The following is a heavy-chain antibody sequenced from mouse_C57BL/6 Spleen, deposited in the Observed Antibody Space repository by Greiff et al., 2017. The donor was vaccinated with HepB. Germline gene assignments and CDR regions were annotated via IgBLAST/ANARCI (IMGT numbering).Heavy chain of an antibody. D-gene: IGHD2-3*01. V-gene: IGHV1-80*01. J-gene: IGHJ4*01. CDR1: GYAFSSYW. Sequence: VQLQQSGAELVKPGASVKISCKASGYAFSSYWMNWVKQRPGKGLEWIGQIYPGDGDTNYNGKFKGKATLTADKSSSTAYMQLSSLTSEDSAVYFCARQGDDGYYGGGFMDYWGQGTSVTVSS. CDR2: IYPGDGDT. CDR3: ARQGDDGYYGGGFMDY.